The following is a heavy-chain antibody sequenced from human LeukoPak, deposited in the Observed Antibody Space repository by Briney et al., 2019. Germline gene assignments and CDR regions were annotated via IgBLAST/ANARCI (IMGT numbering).Heavy chain of an antibody. CDR2: INHSGNT. V-gene: IGHV4-34*01. J-gene: IGHJ4*02. CDR1: GGSFSGYY. CDR3: ARRGSYGSGRFDFDY. D-gene: IGHD3-10*01. Sequence: PSETLSLTCAVYGGSFSGYYWSWIRQPPGKGLEWIGEINHSGNTNYNPSLKSRVTISVDTSKNQFSLKLSSVTAADTAVYYCARRGSYGSGRFDFDYWGQGTLVTVSS.